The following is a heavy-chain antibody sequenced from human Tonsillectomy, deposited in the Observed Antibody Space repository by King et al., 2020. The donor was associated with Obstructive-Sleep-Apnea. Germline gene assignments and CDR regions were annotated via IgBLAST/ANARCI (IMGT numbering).Heavy chain of an antibody. CDR1: GSFISSGYF. Sequence: VQLQESGPGLVKPSETLSLTCTVSGSFISSGYFWGWIRQPPGKGLEWVGHIYHSGGTYYNPSLKSRVTISVDTSKNQFSLRLGSVTAADTAVYYCARDRSSGSYGLWGQGTLVTVSS. J-gene: IGHJ4*02. V-gene: IGHV4-38-2*02. D-gene: IGHD1-26*01. CDR3: ARDRSSGSYGL. CDR2: IYHSGGT.